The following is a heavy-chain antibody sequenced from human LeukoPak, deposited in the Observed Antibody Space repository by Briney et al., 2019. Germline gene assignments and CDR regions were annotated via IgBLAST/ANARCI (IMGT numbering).Heavy chain of an antibody. Sequence: GGSLRLSCAASGFTFSSYAMHWVRQAPGKGLEWVAVISYDGSNKYYADSVKGRFTISRDNSKNTLYLQMNSLRAEDTAVYYCAREPYYYDSSGYPDYYYYMDVWGKGTTVTVSS. CDR1: GFTFSSYA. D-gene: IGHD3-22*01. J-gene: IGHJ6*03. CDR3: AREPYYYDSSGYPDYYYYMDV. V-gene: IGHV3-30*04. CDR2: ISYDGSNK.